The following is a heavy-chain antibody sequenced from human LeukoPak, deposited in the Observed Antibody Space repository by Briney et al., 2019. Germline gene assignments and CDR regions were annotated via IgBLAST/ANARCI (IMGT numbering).Heavy chain of an antibody. D-gene: IGHD6-19*01. Sequence: GGSLRLSCAASGFTFSSYAMYWVRQAPGKGLEWVSGIFGSGGSTHYADSVKGRFIISSDNSKNTVHLQMNSLRAEDTAVYYCAKPTTGYSSGRFPGWPVDYGGQGTLVTV. V-gene: IGHV3-23*01. J-gene: IGHJ4*02. CDR3: AKPTTGYSSGRFPGWPVDY. CDR1: GFTFSSYA. CDR2: IFGSGGST.